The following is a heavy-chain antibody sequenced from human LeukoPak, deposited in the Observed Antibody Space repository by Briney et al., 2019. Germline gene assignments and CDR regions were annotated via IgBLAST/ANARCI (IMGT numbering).Heavy chain of an antibody. CDR1: GGSISSYY. CDR3: ARGYDSSGYYY. J-gene: IGHJ4*02. CDR2: IYYSGST. Sequence: SETLSLTCTVSGGSISSYYWSWIRQPPGKGLEWIGYIYYSGSTNYNPSLKSRVTISVDTSKNQFSLKLSSVTAADTAVYYCARGYDSSGYYYWGLGTLVTVSS. V-gene: IGHV4-59*08. D-gene: IGHD3-22*01.